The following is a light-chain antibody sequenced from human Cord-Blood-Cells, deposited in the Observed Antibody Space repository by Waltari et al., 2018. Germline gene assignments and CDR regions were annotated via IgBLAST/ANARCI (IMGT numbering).Light chain of an antibody. CDR2: DVS. J-gene: IGLJ2*01. V-gene: IGLV2-14*01. CDR3: SSYKSSSTTFV. Sequence: QSALTHPASVSGSPGQSLTISCTGTSSDVGGYNYVSWYQQHPGKAPKLLIYDVSNRPSGVSNRFSGCNSGNTASLTISGLQAEDEADYYYSSYKSSSTTFVFGGGTKLTVL. CDR1: SSDVGGYNY.